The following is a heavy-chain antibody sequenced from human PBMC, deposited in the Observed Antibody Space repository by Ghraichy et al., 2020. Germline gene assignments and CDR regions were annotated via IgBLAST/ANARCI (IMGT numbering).Heavy chain of an antibody. CDR3: VRDCSRVRGGGMDV. J-gene: IGHJ6*02. CDR1: GGSISSSNW. D-gene: IGHD3-10*01. Sequence: SETLSLTCAVSGGSISSSNWWSWVRQPPGKGLEWIGEIYHSGSTNYNPSLKSRVTISVDKSKNQFSLKLSSVTAADTAVYYCVRDCSRVRGGGMDVWGQGTTVTVSS. CDR2: IYHSGST. V-gene: IGHV4-4*02.